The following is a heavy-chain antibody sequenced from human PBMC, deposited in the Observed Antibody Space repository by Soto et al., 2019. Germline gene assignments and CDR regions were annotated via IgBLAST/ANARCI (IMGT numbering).Heavy chain of an antibody. D-gene: IGHD2-21*02. CDR1: GGSITRSSYF. CDR3: ARLQRSCSGGDCSYFDY. J-gene: IGHJ4*02. V-gene: IGHV4-39*01. Sequence: SETLCLTCTVSGGSITRSSYFWAWIRQPPGKGLEWIGSVGHSGSTYYTPSLKSRVTMSVDTSKIQFSLNLASVTAADTAVYFCARLQRSCSGGDCSYFDYWGQGALVTVSS. CDR2: VGHSGST.